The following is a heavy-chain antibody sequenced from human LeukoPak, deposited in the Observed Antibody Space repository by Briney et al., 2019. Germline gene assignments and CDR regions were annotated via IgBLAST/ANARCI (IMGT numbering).Heavy chain of an antibody. Sequence: SVKVSCKASGGTFSSYAISWVRRAPGQGLEWMGGIIPIFGTANYAQKFQGRVTITADESTSTAYMELSSLRSEDTAVYYCARRLLGYCSSTSCYMYYGMDVWGKGTTVTVSS. CDR3: ARRLLGYCSSTSCYMYYGMDV. CDR1: GGTFSSYA. J-gene: IGHJ6*04. CDR2: IIPIFGTA. D-gene: IGHD2-2*02. V-gene: IGHV1-69*13.